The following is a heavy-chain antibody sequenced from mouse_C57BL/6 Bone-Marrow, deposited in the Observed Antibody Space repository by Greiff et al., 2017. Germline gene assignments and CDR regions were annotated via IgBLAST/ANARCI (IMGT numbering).Heavy chain of an antibody. CDR1: GFTFSDYG. CDR3: ARGSVYYFDY. V-gene: IGHV5-17*01. J-gene: IGHJ2*01. CDR2: ISSGSSTI. Sequence: EVMLVESGGGLVKPGGSLKLSCAASGFTFSDYGMHWVRQAPEKGLEWVAYISSGSSTIYYADTVKGRFTISRDNAKNTLFLQMTSLRSEDTAMYYCARGSVYYFDYWGQGTTLTVSS.